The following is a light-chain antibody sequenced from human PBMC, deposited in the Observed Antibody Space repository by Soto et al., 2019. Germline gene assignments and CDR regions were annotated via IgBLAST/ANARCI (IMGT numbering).Light chain of an antibody. CDR2: KAS. CDR3: QHYNSYSET. CDR1: QTIRSW. V-gene: IGKV1-5*03. J-gene: IGKJ1*01. Sequence: DIQMTQSPSTLSGSVGDRVTITCRASQTIRSWLAWYQQKPGKAPKLLIYKASTLKSGVPSRFSGSGSGTEFTLTIISLQPDDFATYYCQHYNSYSETFGQGTKVDIK.